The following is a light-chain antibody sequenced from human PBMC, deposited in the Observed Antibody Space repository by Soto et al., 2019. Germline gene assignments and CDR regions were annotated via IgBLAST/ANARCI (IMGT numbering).Light chain of an antibody. J-gene: IGKJ1*01. Sequence: EIVVTQSPATLSVAPGERATLSCRASETVSSILAWYQQKLGQAPRLLIYGASTRATGIPARFSGSGSGTEFTLTISSLQSEDFAVYYCQQYNNWPRTFGQGTKVDIK. CDR1: ETVSSI. CDR2: GAS. V-gene: IGKV3-15*01. CDR3: QQYNNWPRT.